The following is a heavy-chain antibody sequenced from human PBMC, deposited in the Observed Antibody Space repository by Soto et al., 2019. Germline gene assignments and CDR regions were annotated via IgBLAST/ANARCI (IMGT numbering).Heavy chain of an antibody. J-gene: IGHJ3*02. V-gene: IGHV3-15*01. CDR3: TTGDSSSWYAFDI. CDR1: GFTFSNAW. Sequence: WGSLRLSCAASGFTFSNAWMSWVRQAPGKGLEWVGRIKSKTDGGTTDYAAPVKGRFTISRDDSKNTLYLQMNSLKTEDTAVYYCTTGDSSSWYAFDIWGQGTMVTVSS. D-gene: IGHD6-13*01. CDR2: IKSKTDGGTT.